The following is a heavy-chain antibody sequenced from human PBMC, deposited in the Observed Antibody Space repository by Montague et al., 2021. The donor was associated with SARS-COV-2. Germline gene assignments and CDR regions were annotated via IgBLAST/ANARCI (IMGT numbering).Heavy chain of an antibody. D-gene: IGHD4-11*01. CDR3: ARHASYDYSKDLYYYYYYGMDV. J-gene: IGHJ6*02. Sequence: SETLSLTCTVSGGSISSSSYYWGWIRQPPGKGLEWIGSIYYSGSTYYNPSVKSRVTISVDTSKNQFSLKLSSVTAADTAVYYCARHASYDYSKDLYYYYYYGMDVWGQGTPVTVSS. V-gene: IGHV4-39*01. CDR2: IYYSGST. CDR1: GGSISSSSYY.